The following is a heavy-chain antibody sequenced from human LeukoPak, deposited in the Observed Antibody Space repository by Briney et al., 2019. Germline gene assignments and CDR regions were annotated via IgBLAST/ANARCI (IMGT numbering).Heavy chain of an antibody. J-gene: IGHJ4*02. CDR1: GGSISSYY. CDR2: IYYSGST. V-gene: IGHV4-59*12. CDR3: GTTEHDSGDY. D-gene: IGHD6-25*01. Sequence: SETLSLTCTVSGGSISSYYWSWIRQPPGKGLEWIGYIYYSGSTNYNPSLKSRVTISVDTSKNQFSLKLSSVTAADTAVYFCGTTEHDSGDYWGQGALVTVSS.